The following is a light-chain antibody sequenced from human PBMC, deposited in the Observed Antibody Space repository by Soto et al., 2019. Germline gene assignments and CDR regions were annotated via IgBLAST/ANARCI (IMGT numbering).Light chain of an antibody. V-gene: IGKV3-11*01. J-gene: IGKJ3*01. CDR3: QQRSNWPTT. CDR2: DAS. Sequence: EIVLTQSPATLSLSPGERATLSCRASQSVSSYLAWYQQKPGQAPRLLIYDASNRATGIPARFSGSGSGTDFTLTISSLEPEDFAVYYCQQRSNWPTTFGPGTKVD. CDR1: QSVSSY.